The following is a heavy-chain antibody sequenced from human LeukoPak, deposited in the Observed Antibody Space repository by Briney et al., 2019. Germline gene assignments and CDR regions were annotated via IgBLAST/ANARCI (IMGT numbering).Heavy chain of an antibody. D-gene: IGHD3-22*01. CDR2: INHSGST. V-gene: IGHV4-34*01. J-gene: IGHJ3*02. Sequence: SETLSLTCAVYGGSFSGYYWSWIRQPPGKGLEWIGEINHSGSTNYNPSLKSRVTISVDTSKNQFSLKLSSVTAADTAVYYCARARLLNYYDSSGSTHDAFDIWGQGTMVTVSS. CDR1: GGSFSGYY. CDR3: ARARLLNYYDSSGSTHDAFDI.